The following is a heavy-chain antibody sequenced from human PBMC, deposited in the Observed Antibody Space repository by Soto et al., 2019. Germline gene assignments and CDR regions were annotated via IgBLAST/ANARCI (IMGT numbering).Heavy chain of an antibody. D-gene: IGHD4-17*01. CDR3: AKDPNGDYIGAFDD. J-gene: IGHJ4*02. Sequence: EVQLLESGGDLVQPGGSLRLSCAASGFAFSNYAVTWVRQAQGKGLEWVSSISRSSNVIYYADSVKGRFIISRDNSKNTLYLQMNSLRAEDPARYYCAKDPNGDYIGAFDDWGQGTLVTVSS. V-gene: IGHV3-23*01. CDR1: GFAFSNYA. CDR2: ISRSSNVI.